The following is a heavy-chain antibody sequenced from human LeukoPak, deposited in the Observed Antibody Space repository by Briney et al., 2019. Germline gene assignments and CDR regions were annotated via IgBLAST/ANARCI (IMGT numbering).Heavy chain of an antibody. J-gene: IGHJ5*02. Sequence: SGTLSLTCAVSGGSISSSNWWNWVRQTPGKGLEWIGEIYHRGNTHYNPSLKSRVTISVDTSKNQFSLKLSSVTAADTAVYYCARLAAAGTPWFDPWGQGTLVTVSS. D-gene: IGHD6-13*01. V-gene: IGHV4-4*02. CDR2: IYHRGNT. CDR3: ARLAAAGTPWFDP. CDR1: GGSISSSNW.